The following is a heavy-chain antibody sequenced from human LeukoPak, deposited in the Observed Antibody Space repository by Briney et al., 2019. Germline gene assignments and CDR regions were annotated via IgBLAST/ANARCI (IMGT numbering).Heavy chain of an antibody. CDR1: GFTFTNYG. CDR3: ARDDCSTTPCYAY. CDR2: IWYDGSKT. D-gene: IGHD2-2*01. J-gene: IGHJ4*02. V-gene: IGHV3-33*01. Sequence: PGRSLRLSCTPSGFTFTNYGINSVRQAPRKGLEWVAAIWYDGSKTSSTHSVKGRFTVSREISKTTVYLQMNGLKAEDTAVYYCARDDCSTTPCYAYWGQGTLVAVSS.